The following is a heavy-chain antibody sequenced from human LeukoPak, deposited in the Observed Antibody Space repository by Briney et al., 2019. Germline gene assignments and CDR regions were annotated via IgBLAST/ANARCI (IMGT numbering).Heavy chain of an antibody. CDR1: GFTVSSNY. Sequence: GGSLRLSCAASGFTVSSNYMSWVRQAPGKGLEWVSVIYSGGSTYYADSVKGRFTISRDNSKNTLYLQMNSLRAEDTAVYYCARGILDYDYVWGSYRLDYWGQGTLVTVSS. J-gene: IGHJ4*02. CDR3: ARGILDYDYVWGSYRLDY. D-gene: IGHD3-16*02. V-gene: IGHV3-66*01. CDR2: IYSGGST.